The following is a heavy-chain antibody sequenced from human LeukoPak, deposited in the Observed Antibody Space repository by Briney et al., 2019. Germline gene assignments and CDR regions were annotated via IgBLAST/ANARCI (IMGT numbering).Heavy chain of an antibody. CDR1: GYTFTSYG. J-gene: IGHJ3*02. CDR2: ISAYNGNT. Sequence: ASVKVSCKASGYTFTSYGISWVRQAPGQGLEWMGWISAYNGNTNYAQKLQGRVTMTTDTSTRTAYMELRSLRSDDTAVYYCARDGGNDSSGYYYQAFDIWGQGTMVTVSS. CDR3: ARDGGNDSSGYYYQAFDI. D-gene: IGHD3-22*01. V-gene: IGHV1-18*01.